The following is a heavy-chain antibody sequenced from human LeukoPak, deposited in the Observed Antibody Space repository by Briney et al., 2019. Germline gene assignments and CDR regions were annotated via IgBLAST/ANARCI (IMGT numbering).Heavy chain of an antibody. V-gene: IGHV4-59*12. CDR1: GGSTSSYY. CDR3: ANADRFCSGTCHVPDAFDF. J-gene: IGHJ3*01. Sequence: SETLSLTCTVSGGSTSSYYWSWIRQPPGKGLEWIGYIYYSGRTDFNPSLKSRVTISIDRSKNQFSLKLSSVTAADTAVYYCANADRFCSGTCHVPDAFDFWGQGTMVTVSS. CDR2: IYYSGRT. D-gene: IGHD2-15*01.